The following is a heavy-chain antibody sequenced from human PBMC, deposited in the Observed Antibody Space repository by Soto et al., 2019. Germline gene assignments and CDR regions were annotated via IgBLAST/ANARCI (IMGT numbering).Heavy chain of an antibody. J-gene: IGHJ6*02. CDR2: MNPNSGNT. CDR1: GYTFTSYD. Sequence: QVQLVQSGAEVKKPGASVKVSCKASGYTFTSYDINWVRQATGQGLEWMGWMNPNSGNTVYAQKFQGRVTMPRNTAISTAYMELGSLRSQDTAVYYCARDQTNSGMDVWGQGTTVTVSS. CDR3: ARDQTNSGMDV. V-gene: IGHV1-8*01.